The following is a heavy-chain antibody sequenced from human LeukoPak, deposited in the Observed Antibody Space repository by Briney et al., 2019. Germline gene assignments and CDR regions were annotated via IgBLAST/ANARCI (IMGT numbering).Heavy chain of an antibody. CDR1: GYTLTELS. CDR2: FDPEDGET. CDR3: ARTRYSSSWYNDY. D-gene: IGHD6-13*01. V-gene: IGHV1-24*01. Sequence: ASVKVSCKVSGYTLTELSMHWVRQAPGKGLEWMGGFDPEDGETIYAQKFQGRVTMTRNTSISTAYMELSSLRSEDTAVYYCARTRYSSSWYNDYWGQGTLVTVSS. J-gene: IGHJ4*02.